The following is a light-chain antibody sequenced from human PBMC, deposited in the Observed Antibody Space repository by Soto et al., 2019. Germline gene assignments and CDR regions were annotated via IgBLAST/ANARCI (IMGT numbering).Light chain of an antibody. CDR3: CSYAGSSTLV. CDR1: SSDVGSYNL. V-gene: IGLV2-23*02. CDR2: EVS. Sequence: QSVLTQPASVSGSPGQSITISCTGTSSDVGSYNLVSWYQHHPGKAPKLIIYEVSKRPSGVSNRFSGSKSGNTASLTISGLQAEDEADYYCCSYAGSSTLVFGTGIKLTVL. J-gene: IGLJ1*01.